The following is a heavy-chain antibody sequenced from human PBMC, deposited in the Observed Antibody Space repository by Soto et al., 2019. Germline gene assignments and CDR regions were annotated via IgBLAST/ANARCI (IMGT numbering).Heavy chain of an antibody. J-gene: IGHJ4*02. D-gene: IGHD3-22*01. Sequence: QVQLVQSGAEVKKPGSSVKVSCKASGGTFSSYAISWVRQAPGQGLEWMGGIIPIFGTANYAQKFQGRVTITAHESTSTAYMELSSLRSEDTSVYYCARDRYYDSSGYYFDSLWGQGTLVTVSS. CDR1: GGTFSSYA. V-gene: IGHV1-69*01. CDR3: ARDRYYDSSGYYFDSL. CDR2: IIPIFGTA.